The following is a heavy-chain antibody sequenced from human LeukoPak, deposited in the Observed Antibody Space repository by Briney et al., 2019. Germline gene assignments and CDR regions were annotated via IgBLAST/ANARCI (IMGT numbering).Heavy chain of an antibody. Sequence: SEILSLTCNVSGASISSDFWSWIRQPAGKGLEWVGRIFSSGIINYNPSLKSRLTMSVDTAKNQFSLNLSSVTAADTAVYYCAREGGSSRNFDYWGQGTLVTVSS. V-gene: IGHV4-4*07. J-gene: IGHJ4*02. CDR1: GASISSDF. CDR2: IFSSGII. CDR3: AREGGSSRNFDY. D-gene: IGHD6-13*01.